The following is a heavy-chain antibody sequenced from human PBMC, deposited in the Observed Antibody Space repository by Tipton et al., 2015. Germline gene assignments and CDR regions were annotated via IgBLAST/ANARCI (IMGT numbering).Heavy chain of an antibody. J-gene: IGHJ4*02. CDR3: ARKTTDSVSSYGDSLDN. CDR1: GGSFSGYF. Sequence: LRLSCAVYGGSFSGYFWTWIRQPPGKGLEWIGEFNHSGYTNYNPSLKSRVTISVDTSRNQFSLRLSSVTAADTAVYYCARKTTDSVSSYGDSLDNWGQGTPVTVSS. D-gene: IGHD4-17*01. V-gene: IGHV4-34*01. CDR2: FNHSGYT.